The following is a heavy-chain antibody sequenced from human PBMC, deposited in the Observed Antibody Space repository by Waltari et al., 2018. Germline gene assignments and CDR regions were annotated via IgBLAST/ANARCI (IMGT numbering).Heavy chain of an antibody. D-gene: IGHD3-22*01. V-gene: IGHV1-69*01. CDR1: GGTFSSYA. Sequence: QVQLVQSGAEVKKPGSSVKVSCKASGGTFSSYAISWVRQAPGHGLGWMGGIIPIFGTANYAQKFQGRVTITADESTSTAYMELSSLRSEDTAVYYCARNDYSNSRYDSSGYFSVDLWGRGTLVTVSS. J-gene: IGHJ2*01. CDR3: ARNDYSNSRYDSSGYFSVDL. CDR2: IIPIFGTA.